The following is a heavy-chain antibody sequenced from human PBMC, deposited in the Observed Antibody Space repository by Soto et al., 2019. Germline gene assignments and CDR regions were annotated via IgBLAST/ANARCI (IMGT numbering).Heavy chain of an antibody. Sequence: GGSLRLSCAASGFTVSSNYMSWVRQAPGKGLEWVSVIYSGGSTYYADSVKGRFTISRDNSKNTLHLQMNSLRAEDTAVYYCARDRRYPDDVFDIWGQGTMVTVSS. CDR2: IYSGGST. CDR3: ARDRRYPDDVFDI. D-gene: IGHD1-26*01. V-gene: IGHV3-66*01. J-gene: IGHJ3*02. CDR1: GFTVSSNY.